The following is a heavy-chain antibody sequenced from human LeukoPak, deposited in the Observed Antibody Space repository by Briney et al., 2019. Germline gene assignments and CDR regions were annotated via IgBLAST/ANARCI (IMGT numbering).Heavy chain of an antibody. D-gene: IGHD3-10*01. J-gene: IGHJ4*02. Sequence: GGSLRLSCAASGFTFSSYAMSWVRQAPGEGLEWVSAITDSAGSTYHADSVKGRFTISRDNSKNTLYLQMNSLRAEDTAVYYCAKGSSGSRPYYFHYWGQGTLVTASS. CDR2: ITDSAGST. V-gene: IGHV3-23*01. CDR3: AKGSSGSRPYYFHY. CDR1: GFTFSSYA.